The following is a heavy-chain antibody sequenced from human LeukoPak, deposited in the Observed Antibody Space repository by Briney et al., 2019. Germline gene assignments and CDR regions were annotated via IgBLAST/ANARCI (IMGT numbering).Heavy chain of an antibody. CDR2: IYYSGST. CDR3: AREVAVAGSFYFDY. V-gene: IGHV4-31*11. Sequence: SETLSLTCAVSGGSISSGGYCWSWIRQHPGKGLEWIGYIYYSGSTYYNPSLKSRVTISVDTSKNQFSLKLSSVTAADTAVYYCAREVAVAGSFYFDYWGQGTLVTVSS. J-gene: IGHJ4*02. D-gene: IGHD6-19*01. CDR1: GGSISSGGYC.